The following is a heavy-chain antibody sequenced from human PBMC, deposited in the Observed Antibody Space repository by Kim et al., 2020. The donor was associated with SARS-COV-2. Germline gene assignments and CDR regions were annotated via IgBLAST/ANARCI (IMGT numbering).Heavy chain of an antibody. CDR1: GFTFSSYG. CDR3: ARLYDYGDFFYFDY. D-gene: IGHD4-17*01. J-gene: IGHJ4*02. CDR2: ISYDGSNK. Sequence: GGSLRLSCAASGFTFSSYGMHWVRQAPGKGLEWVAVISYDGSNKYYADSVKGRFTISRDNSKNTLYLQMNSLRAEDTAVYYCARLYDYGDFFYFDYWGQGTLVTVSS. V-gene: IGHV3-30*03.